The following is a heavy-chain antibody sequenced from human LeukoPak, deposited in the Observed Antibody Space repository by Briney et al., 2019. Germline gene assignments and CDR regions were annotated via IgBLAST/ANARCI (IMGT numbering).Heavy chain of an antibody. Sequence: KPRGCLRLSCVVSGIPFCDFYMNWIRHAPGKGLEWISYVSSSSSYTDYAESVKGRFTISRDNAKSALYLEMSDLRVEDTAVYYCAAGTAADYWGQGTLVIVSS. CDR2: VSSSSSYT. V-gene: IGHV3-11*03. J-gene: IGHJ4*02. D-gene: IGHD6-13*01. CDR3: AAGTAADY. CDR1: GIPFCDFY.